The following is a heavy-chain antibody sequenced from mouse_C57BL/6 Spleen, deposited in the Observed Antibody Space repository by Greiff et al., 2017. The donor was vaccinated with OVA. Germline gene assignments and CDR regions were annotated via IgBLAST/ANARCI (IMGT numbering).Heavy chain of an antibody. CDR2: INPSSGYT. CDR3: ARSGGYDYDGDWYFDV. D-gene: IGHD2-4*01. V-gene: IGHV1-4*01. Sequence: QVQLKESGAELARPGASVKMSCKASGYTFTSYTMHWVKQRPGQGLEWIGYINPSSGYTKYNQKFKDKATLTADKSSSTAYMQLSSLTSEDSAVYYCARSGGYDYDGDWYFDVWGTGTTVTVSS. CDR1: GYTFTSYT. J-gene: IGHJ1*03.